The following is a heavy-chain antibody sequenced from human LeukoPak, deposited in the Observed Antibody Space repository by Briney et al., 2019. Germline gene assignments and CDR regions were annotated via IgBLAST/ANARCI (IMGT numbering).Heavy chain of an antibody. V-gene: IGHV4-30-4*07. CDR1: GGSISSGGYS. Sequence: PSETLCLTCAVSGGSISSGGYSWSWMRQPPGKGLEWVGYIYDSGSTYYNPSLKRRVTISVDTSKNQFSLKLRSVTAADTAVYYCARVVQSTDSSGFYLPEYFQHWGQGTLVTVSS. J-gene: IGHJ1*01. CDR2: IYDSGST. CDR3: ARVVQSTDSSGFYLPEYFQH. D-gene: IGHD3-22*01.